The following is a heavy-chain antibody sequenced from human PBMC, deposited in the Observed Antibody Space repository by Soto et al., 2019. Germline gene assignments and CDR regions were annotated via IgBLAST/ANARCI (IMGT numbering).Heavy chain of an antibody. CDR3: ARAWRNDILTRYYQRSWRPTNWFDP. V-gene: IGHV1-18*01. CDR2: ISAYNGNT. CDR1: AYTFTSYG. D-gene: IGHD3-9*01. J-gene: IGHJ5*02. Sequence: SVKVCCNASAYTFTSYGISLVRQAPGQGLEWIGWISAYNGNTNYAQKLQGRVTMTTDTSTSTAYMELRSLRYDDTAAYYCARAWRNDILTRYYQRSWRPTNWFDPWGQGTLVT.